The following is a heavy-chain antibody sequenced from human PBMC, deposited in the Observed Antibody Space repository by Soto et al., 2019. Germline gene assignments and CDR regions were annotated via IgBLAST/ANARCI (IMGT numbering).Heavy chain of an antibody. Sequence: PGGSLRLSCTASGFTFGDYAMSWVRQAPGKGLEWVGFIRSKAYGGTTEYAASVKGRFTISRDDSKSIAYLQMNSLKTEDTAVYYCTRDIGYISSWKYYYYYGMDVWGQGTTVTVSS. V-gene: IGHV3-49*04. CDR2: IRSKAYGGTT. CDR3: TRDIGYISSWKYYYYYGMDV. J-gene: IGHJ6*02. D-gene: IGHD6-13*01. CDR1: GFTFGDYA.